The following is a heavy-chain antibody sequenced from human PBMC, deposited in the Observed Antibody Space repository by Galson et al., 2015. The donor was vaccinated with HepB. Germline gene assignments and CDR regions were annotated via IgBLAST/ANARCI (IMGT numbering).Heavy chain of an antibody. CDR3: AKGRSVSGTLRPACYY. J-gene: IGHJ4*02. V-gene: IGHV3-23*01. Sequence: SLRLSCAASGFTFSSYAMNWVRQAPGKGLEWVSTLSTSGGNTYYADSVKGRFTISRDNSRDILYVQMNSLRAEDTAVYYCAKGRSVSGTLRPACYYWGQGTLVTVSS. CDR1: GFTFSSYA. D-gene: IGHD1-1*01. CDR2: LSTSGGNT.